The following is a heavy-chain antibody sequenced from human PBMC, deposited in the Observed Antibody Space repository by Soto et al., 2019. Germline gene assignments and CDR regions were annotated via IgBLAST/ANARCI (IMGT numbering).Heavy chain of an antibody. V-gene: IGHV1-69*13. CDR3: AIVMTRRGDI. Sequence: SVKVSCKASGGTFSSYAISWVRQAPGQGLEWMGGIIPIFGTANYAQKFQGRVTITADESTSTAYMELNSLRAEDTAVYYCAIVMTRRGDIWGQGTMVTVSS. J-gene: IGHJ3*02. D-gene: IGHD3-16*01. CDR1: GGTFSSYA. CDR2: IIPIFGTA.